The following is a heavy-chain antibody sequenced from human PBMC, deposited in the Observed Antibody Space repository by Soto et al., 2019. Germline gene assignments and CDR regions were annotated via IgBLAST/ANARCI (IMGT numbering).Heavy chain of an antibody. D-gene: IGHD1-26*01. CDR1: GGTFSSYS. Sequence: QVQLVPSGAEVKKPGASVKVSCKASGGTFSSYSINWVRQAPGQGLEWMGAIIPIFGTANYAQKFQGRVTITADESPSTAYMELSSLRSEDTAVYYCARDGGRHSGGIDSWGQGTLVTVYS. CDR3: ARDGGRHSGGIDS. CDR2: IIPIFGTA. J-gene: IGHJ4*02. V-gene: IGHV1-69*01.